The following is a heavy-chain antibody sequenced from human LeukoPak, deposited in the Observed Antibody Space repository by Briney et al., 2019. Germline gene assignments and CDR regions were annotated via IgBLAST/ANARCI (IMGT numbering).Heavy chain of an antibody. CDR2: IVSNGDST. CDR1: GFTFSRYG. CDR3: VNPGWYYDSSGYSYYYGMDV. D-gene: IGHD3-22*01. J-gene: IGHJ6*02. Sequence: PVGSLRLSCSASGFTFSRYGMHWVRQAPGKGLEYVSAIVSNGDSTYYADSVKGRFTISRDNAKNTLYLQMSSLRPDDTAVYYCVNPGWYYDSSGYSYYYGMDVWGQGTTVTVSS. V-gene: IGHV3-64D*09.